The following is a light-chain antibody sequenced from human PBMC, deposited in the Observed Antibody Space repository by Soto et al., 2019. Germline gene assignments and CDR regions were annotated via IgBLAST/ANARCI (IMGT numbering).Light chain of an antibody. CDR2: GAS. V-gene: IGKV3-15*01. CDR1: QSVSSN. CDR3: QPYNNWPLT. Sequence: EIVISQAPTTLSLSPACRSTLSCRASQSVSSNLAWYQQKPGQAPRLLIFGASTRATGVPTRFSGSRSGAEFTLTINSLQSEDFAVYYCQPYNNWPLTFGGGTKVDIK. J-gene: IGKJ4*01.